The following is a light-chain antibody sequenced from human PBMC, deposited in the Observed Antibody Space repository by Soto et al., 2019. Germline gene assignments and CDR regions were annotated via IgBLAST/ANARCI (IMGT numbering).Light chain of an antibody. CDR2: GAS. J-gene: IGKJ3*01. CDR1: QGISSF. Sequence: IQLTQSPSSLSSSVGDRVTITCRASQGISSFLSWYQQKPAKAPQLLIYGASTLQSAVPSWCSGSGSGTDSTLTIGSLQPEDFATYCCQQLNSFPIPFGPGTKVDIK. CDR3: QQLNSFPIP. V-gene: IGKV1-9*01.